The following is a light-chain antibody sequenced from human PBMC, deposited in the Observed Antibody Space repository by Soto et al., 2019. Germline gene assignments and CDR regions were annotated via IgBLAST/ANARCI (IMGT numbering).Light chain of an antibody. V-gene: IGKV3-11*01. J-gene: IGKJ5*01. CDR3: QQRSNWPSIT. CDR1: QSVSSY. Sequence: EIVLTQSPATLSLSPGERATLSCRASQSVSSYLAWYQQKPGQAPRLLIYDASSRAPGIPARFSGSGTGTDFTLTISSLEPEDSADYHCQQRSNWPSITFGQGTRLESK. CDR2: DAS.